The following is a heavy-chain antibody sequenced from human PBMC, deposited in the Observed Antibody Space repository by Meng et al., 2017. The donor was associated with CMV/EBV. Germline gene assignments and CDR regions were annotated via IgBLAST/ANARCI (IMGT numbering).Heavy chain of an antibody. D-gene: IGHD1-1*01. CDR3: ARFDGGYIGYHHYYYGMDV. CDR1: GFTFSSYA. CDR2: ISYDGSNK. J-gene: IGHJ6*02. Sequence: GGSLRLSCAASGFTFSSYAMHWVRQAPGKGLGWAAVISYDGSNKYYADSVKGRFTSSRDNSKNTLYLQMNSLRAEDTAVYYCARFDGGYIGYHHYYYGMDVWGQETTVTVSS. V-gene: IGHV3-30*04.